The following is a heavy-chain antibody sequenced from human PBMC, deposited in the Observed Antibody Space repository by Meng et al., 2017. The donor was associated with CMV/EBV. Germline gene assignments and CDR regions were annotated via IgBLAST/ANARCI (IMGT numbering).Heavy chain of an antibody. V-gene: IGHV1-69*05. Sequence: SVKVSCKASGGTFSSYAISWVRQAPGQGLEWMGGIIPIFGTANYAQKFQGRVTITTDESTSTAYMELSSLRSEDTAVYYCARGQSRIVVPAASVDYYYGMDVWGQETTVTVSS. CDR2: IIPIFGTA. CDR3: ARGQSRIVVPAASVDYYYGMDV. J-gene: IGHJ6*02. D-gene: IGHD2-2*01. CDR1: GGTFSSYA.